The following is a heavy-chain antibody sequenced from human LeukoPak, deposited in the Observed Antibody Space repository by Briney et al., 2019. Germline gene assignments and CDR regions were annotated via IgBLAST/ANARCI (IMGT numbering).Heavy chain of an antibody. V-gene: IGHV3-49*04. Sequence: PGGSLRLSGTTSGFIFGDYAMSWVRQAPGKGLEWVGFIRSKAFGGTTEYGASVKGRFTVSRDDSKSIAYLQMSSLKTEDTAVYYCAKDGGLRWRGTLTWGQGTLVTVSS. CDR2: IRSKAFGGTT. CDR3: AKDGGLRWRGTLT. D-gene: IGHD2-21*01. J-gene: IGHJ5*02. CDR1: GFIFGDYA.